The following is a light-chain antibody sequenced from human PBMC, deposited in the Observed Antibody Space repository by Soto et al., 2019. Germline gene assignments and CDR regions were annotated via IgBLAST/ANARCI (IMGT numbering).Light chain of an antibody. CDR1: SSNIGSNT. Sequence: SVLTQPPSASGTPGQRVTISCSGSSSNIGSNTVNWYQQLPGTAPKLLIYSNNQRPSGVPDRFSGSKSGTSASLAISGLQSEDEADYYCAAWDDSLHVVFDGGTKLTVL. J-gene: IGLJ2*01. CDR2: SNN. CDR3: AAWDDSLHVV. V-gene: IGLV1-44*01.